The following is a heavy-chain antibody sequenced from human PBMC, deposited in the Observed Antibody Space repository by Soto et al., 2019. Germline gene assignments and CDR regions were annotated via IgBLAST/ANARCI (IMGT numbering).Heavy chain of an antibody. D-gene: IGHD6-19*01. J-gene: IGHJ4*02. V-gene: IGHV4-31*03. Sequence: QVQLQESGPGLVKPAQTLSLTCTVSGGSITSGGYYWNWIRQHPGKGLEWIGYIYHNGNTYYNPSLKSRFTISVDTSKNQFYLKLNSATAADTAVFYCARGSGVPGIAVAGLDYWGQGTLVSVSS. CDR1: GGSITSGGYY. CDR2: IYHNGNT. CDR3: ARGSGVPGIAVAGLDY.